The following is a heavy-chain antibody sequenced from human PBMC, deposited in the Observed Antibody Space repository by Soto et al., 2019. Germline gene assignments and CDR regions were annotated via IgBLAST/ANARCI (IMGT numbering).Heavy chain of an antibody. J-gene: IGHJ4*02. D-gene: IGHD3-22*01. CDR3: ARGWGYDSTDYYYAY. CDR1: GGSFNRHT. V-gene: IGHV1-69*01. Sequence: QVQLVQSGAEVRKPGSSVRVSCKASGGSFNRHTISWVRQAPVQGLEWMGGIIPIFGTANHAQKFQGRVTIIEDESTSTVDMELSSLRSDDTAIYYCARGWGYDSTDYYYAYWGQGTLVIVSS. CDR2: IIPIFGTA.